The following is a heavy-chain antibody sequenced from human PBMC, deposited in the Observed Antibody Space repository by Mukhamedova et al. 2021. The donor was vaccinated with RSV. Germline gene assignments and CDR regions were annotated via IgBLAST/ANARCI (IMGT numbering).Heavy chain of an antibody. J-gene: IGHJ6*02. CDR2: INPSGGST. D-gene: IGHD6-6*01. CDR3: ARDVRDSSSSTYYYGMDV. V-gene: IGHV1-46*01. Sequence: WMGIINPSGGSTSYAQKFQGRVTMTRDTSTSTVYMELSSLRSEDTAVYYCARDVRDSSSSTYYYGMDVLGQGTTVTVSS.